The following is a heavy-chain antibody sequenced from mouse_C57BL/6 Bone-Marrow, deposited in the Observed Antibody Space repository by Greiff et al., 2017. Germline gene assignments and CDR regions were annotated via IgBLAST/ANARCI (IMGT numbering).Heavy chain of an antibody. J-gene: IGHJ4*01. CDR2: IYPGGGYT. D-gene: IGHD2-4*01. CDR3: GRNNDYDGYAMDY. Sequence: QVQLQQSGAELVRPGTSVKMSCKASGYTFTNYWIGWAKQRPGHGLEWIGDIYPGGGYTNYNEKFKGKATLTADKTSSTAYMQFSSLTSEASAIYYCGRNNDYDGYAMDYWGQGTSVTVSS. CDR1: GYTFTNYW. V-gene: IGHV1-63*01.